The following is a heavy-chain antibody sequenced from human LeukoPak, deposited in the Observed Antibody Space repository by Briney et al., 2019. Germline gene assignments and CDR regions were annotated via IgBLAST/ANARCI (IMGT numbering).Heavy chain of an antibody. CDR3: ARDFPPVGATTVFTYYYYGMDV. CDR1: GYTFTGYY. J-gene: IGHJ6*02. V-gene: IGHV1-2*02. D-gene: IGHD1-26*01. CDR2: INPNSGAT. Sequence: ASVKVSCKASGYTFTGYYMSWVRQAPGQGFEWMGWINPNSGATKYAQKFQGRVTMTRDTSITTVYMEVSGLTFDDTAVYYCARDFPPVGATTVFTYYYYGMDVWGQGTTVTVSS.